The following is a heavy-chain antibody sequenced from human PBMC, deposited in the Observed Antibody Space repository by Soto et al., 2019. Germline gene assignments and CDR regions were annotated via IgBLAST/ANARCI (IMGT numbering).Heavy chain of an antibody. J-gene: IGHJ6*02. CDR3: AREIAAAGLYYSYGMDV. CDR2: IIPIFDTA. CDR1: GGTFSSYA. D-gene: IGHD6-13*01. V-gene: IGHV1-69*01. Sequence: QVQLVQSGAEVKKPGSSVKVSCKASGGTFSSYAISWVRQAPGQGLEWMGGIIPIFDTANYAQKFQGRVTITADESTSTADMELSILRSEDTAVYYCAREIAAAGLYYSYGMDVWGQGPTVTVSS.